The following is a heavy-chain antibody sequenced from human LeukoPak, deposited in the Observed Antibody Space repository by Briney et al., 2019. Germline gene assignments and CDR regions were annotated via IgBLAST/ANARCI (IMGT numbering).Heavy chain of an antibody. D-gene: IGHD6-6*01. Sequence: PGGSLRLSCAASGFTFSSYAMSWVRQAPGKGLEWVSYISSGSGTIHYADSVKGRFTISRDSARSSLYLQVNSLRAEDTAVYYCARGGSDRPDYWGQGTLVTVSS. CDR3: ARGGSDRPDY. J-gene: IGHJ4*02. CDR1: GFTFSSYA. V-gene: IGHV3-48*01. CDR2: ISSGSGTI.